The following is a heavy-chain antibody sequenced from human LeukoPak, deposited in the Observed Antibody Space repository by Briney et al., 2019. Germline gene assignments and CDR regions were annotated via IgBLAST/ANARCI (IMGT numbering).Heavy chain of an antibody. J-gene: IGHJ5*02. CDR3: ARGCTSCFWLDP. Sequence: ASVKVSCKASGGTFSSYAISWVRQAPGQGLEWMGRIIPIFGTANYAQKFQGRVTITTDESTSTAYMELSSLRSEDTAVYYCARGCTSCFWLDPWGQGTLVTVSS. V-gene: IGHV1-69*05. CDR2: IIPIFGTA. D-gene: IGHD2-2*01. CDR1: GGTFSSYA.